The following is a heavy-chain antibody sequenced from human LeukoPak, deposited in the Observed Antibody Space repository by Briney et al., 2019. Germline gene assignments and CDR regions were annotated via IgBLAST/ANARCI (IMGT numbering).Heavy chain of an antibody. CDR2: ISSSSSYI. Sequence: PGGSLRLSCAASGFTFSTYSMNWVRQAPGKGLEWVSSISSSSSYIYYADSVKGRFTISRDNAKKSVSLQMNSLRAEDTAVYYCARAYSERYGLGYYYMDVWGKGTTVTISS. J-gene: IGHJ6*03. CDR1: GFTFSTYS. CDR3: ARAYSERYGLGYYYMDV. V-gene: IGHV3-21*01. D-gene: IGHD1-26*01.